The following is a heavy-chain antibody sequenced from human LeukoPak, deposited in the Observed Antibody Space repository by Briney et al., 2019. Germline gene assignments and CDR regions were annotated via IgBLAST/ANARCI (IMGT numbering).Heavy chain of an antibody. D-gene: IGHD5-12*01. Sequence: GGSLRLSCAASGFTFSSYGMHWVRQAPGKGLDWVAVISNDGSKKYYADSVKGRFTTSRDNSKNTLSLQVSSLRTEDTAVYYCAKGANSGFASDWFDPWGQGTLVTVSS. CDR2: ISNDGSKK. V-gene: IGHV3-30*18. J-gene: IGHJ5*02. CDR1: GFTFSSYG. CDR3: AKGANSGFASDWFDP.